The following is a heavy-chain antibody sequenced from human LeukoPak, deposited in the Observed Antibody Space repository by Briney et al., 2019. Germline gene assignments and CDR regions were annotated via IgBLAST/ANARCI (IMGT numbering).Heavy chain of an antibody. CDR2: IYPGDSDT. D-gene: IGHD4-23*01. CDR3: ARHVDYGGNSGSGWFDP. CDR1: GYSFTSYW. Sequence: GESLKISCKGSGYSFTSYWIDWVRQMPGKGLEWMGIIYPGDSDTRYSPSFQGQVTISADKSINTAYLQWSSLKASVTAMYYCARHVDYGGNSGSGWFDPWGQGTLVTVSS. J-gene: IGHJ5*02. V-gene: IGHV5-51*01.